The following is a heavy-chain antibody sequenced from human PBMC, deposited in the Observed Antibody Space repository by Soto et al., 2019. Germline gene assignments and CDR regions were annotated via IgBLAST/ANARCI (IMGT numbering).Heavy chain of an antibody. V-gene: IGHV1-69*01. CDR1: GGTFSNFG. D-gene: IGHD1-1*01. J-gene: IGHJ5*02. CDR2: IIPIFASS. Sequence: QVPLVQSGAEVKKPGSSVRGSCKASGGTFSNFGLSWVRQAHGQGIEWMGGIIPIFASSNYAQKFQGRLTITAEESTSTVYMDLRSLRFEDTAVYFCVKAGRFQKLLITLETWGQGTLGTVAS. CDR3: VKAGRFQKLLITLET.